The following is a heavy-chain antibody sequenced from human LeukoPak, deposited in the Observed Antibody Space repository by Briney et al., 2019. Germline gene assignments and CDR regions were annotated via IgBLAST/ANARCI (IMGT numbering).Heavy chain of an antibody. CDR1: GYTFTSYD. J-gene: IGHJ4*02. CDR2: MSPNSGNT. CDR3: ARVPGRRGKYYFDY. Sequence: ASVKVSCKASGYTFTSYDINWVRQATGQGLEWMGWMSPNSGNTGYAQKFQGRVTMTRNTSISTAYMELSSLRSEDTAVYYCARVPGRRGKYYFDYWGQGTLVTVSS. D-gene: IGHD3-16*01. V-gene: IGHV1-8*01.